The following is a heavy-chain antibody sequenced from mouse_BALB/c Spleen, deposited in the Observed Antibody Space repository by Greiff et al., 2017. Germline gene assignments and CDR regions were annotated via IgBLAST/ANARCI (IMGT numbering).Heavy chain of an antibody. Sequence: EVQLQQSGAELVKPGASVKLSCTASGFNIKDTYMHWVKQRPEQGLEWIGRIDPANGNTKYDPKFQGKATITADTSSNTAYLQLSSLTSEDTAVYYCARFHYYGYWYFDVWGAGTTVTVAS. J-gene: IGHJ1*01. CDR2: IDPANGNT. CDR3: ARFHYYGYWYFDV. V-gene: IGHV14-3*02. D-gene: IGHD1-2*01. CDR1: GFNIKDTY.